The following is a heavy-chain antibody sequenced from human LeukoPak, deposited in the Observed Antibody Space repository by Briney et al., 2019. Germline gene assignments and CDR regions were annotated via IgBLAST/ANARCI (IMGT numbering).Heavy chain of an antibody. V-gene: IGHV3-30*18. J-gene: IGHJ5*01. CDR1: GFTFSNYG. Sequence: HPGGSLRLSCAASGFTFSNYGMHWVRQAPGKGLEWVAVISYDGSNEYYADPVKGRFTISRDNPKNTLYLQMNSLRAEDTAVYYCAKGGQQVVRWWFDSWGQGTLVTVSS. CDR2: ISYDGSNE. CDR3: AKGGQQVVRWWFDS. D-gene: IGHD6-13*01.